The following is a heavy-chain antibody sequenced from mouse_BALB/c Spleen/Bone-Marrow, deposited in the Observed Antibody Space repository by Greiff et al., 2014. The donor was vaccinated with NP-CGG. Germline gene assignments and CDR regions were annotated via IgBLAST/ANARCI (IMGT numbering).Heavy chain of an antibody. J-gene: IGHJ3*01. CDR2: IWAGGST. D-gene: IGHD2-4*01. CDR1: GFSLTSYG. V-gene: IGHV2-9*02. CDR3: ASPIYYDYPLFAY. Sequence: QVHVKQSGPGLVAPSQSLSITCTVSGFSLTSYGVHWVRQPPGKGPEWLGVIWAGGSTDYNSALMSRLSISKDNSKSQVFLKMNSLQTDDTAMYYCASPIYYDYPLFAYWGQGTLVTVSA.